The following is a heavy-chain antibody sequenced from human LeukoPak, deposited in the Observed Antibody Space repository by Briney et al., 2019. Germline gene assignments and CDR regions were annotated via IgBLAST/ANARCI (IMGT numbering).Heavy chain of an antibody. Sequence: GGSLRLSXAASGFTFSSYWMSWVRQAPGKGLEWVAYIKHDGSDKYHVDSVKGRFTISRDNSKNSLYLQMNSLRADGTAVYYCARARRPDGVVPAARYMDVWGKGTTVTVSS. CDR1: GFTFSSYW. D-gene: IGHD2-2*01. V-gene: IGHV3-7*01. CDR2: IKHDGSDK. CDR3: ARARRPDGVVPAARYMDV. J-gene: IGHJ6*03.